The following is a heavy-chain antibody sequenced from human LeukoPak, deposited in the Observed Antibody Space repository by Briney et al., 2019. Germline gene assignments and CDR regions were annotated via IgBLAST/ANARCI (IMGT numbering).Heavy chain of an antibody. CDR2: ITTGGSA. Sequence: GGSLRLSCAASGFTFSTYFMSWVRQAPGKGLEWVSGITTGGSAYYPDSVEGRFAISRDHSKNTLYLQMNSLRAKDTAVYFCAKEVPYIYNCLTIDSCGRGELVSVSS. CDR1: GFTFSTYF. CDR3: AKEVPYIYNCLTIDS. D-gene: IGHD1-1*01. J-gene: IGHJ4*02. V-gene: IGHV3-23*01.